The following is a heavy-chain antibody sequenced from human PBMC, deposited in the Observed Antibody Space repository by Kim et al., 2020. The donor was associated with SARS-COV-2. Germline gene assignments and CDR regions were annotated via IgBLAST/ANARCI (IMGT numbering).Heavy chain of an antibody. V-gene: IGHV3-23*03. D-gene: IGHD5-18*01. J-gene: IGHJ4*02. Sequence: DSVKGRFTSSGSNSKNKLYLQMNSLRAEDTAVYYCAKEDRGYSYGYPPDYWGQGTLVTVSS. CDR3: AKEDRGYSYGYPPDY.